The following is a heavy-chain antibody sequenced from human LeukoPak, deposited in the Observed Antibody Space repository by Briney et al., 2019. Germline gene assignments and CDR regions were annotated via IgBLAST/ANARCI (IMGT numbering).Heavy chain of an antibody. CDR1: GFSFSDYY. D-gene: IGHD2/OR15-2a*01. CDR2: ISRSAVST. V-gene: IGHV3-11*01. Sequence: GGSLRLSCAASGFSFSDYYMSWIRQAPGKGLEWLSYISRSAVSTHYADSVKGRFTISRDNAKNSLYPQMNSLRAEDTAVNYCGRDFRDRSMPIDYWGQGTLVTVSS. CDR3: GRDFRDRSMPIDY. J-gene: IGHJ4*02.